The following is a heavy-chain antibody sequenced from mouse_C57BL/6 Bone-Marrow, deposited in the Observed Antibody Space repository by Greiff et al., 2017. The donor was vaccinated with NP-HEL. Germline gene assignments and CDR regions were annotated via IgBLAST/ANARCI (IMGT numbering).Heavy chain of an antibody. D-gene: IGHD1-1*01. J-gene: IGHJ4*01. CDR1: GFTFSDYG. CDR3: ARREGYYYGSSYAMDY. V-gene: IGHV5-15*04. Sequence: EVNLVESGGGLVQPGGSLKLSCAASGFTFSDYGMAWVRQAPRKGPEWVAFISNLAYSIYYADTVTGRFTISRENAKNTLYLEMSSLRSEDTAMYYCARREGYYYGSSYAMDYWGQGTSVTVSS. CDR2: ISNLAYSI.